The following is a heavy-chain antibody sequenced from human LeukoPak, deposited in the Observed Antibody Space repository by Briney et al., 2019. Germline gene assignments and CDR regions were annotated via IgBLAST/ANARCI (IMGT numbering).Heavy chain of an antibody. CDR2: ISGGGGST. CDR3: AKEGIELWFGSAYYYYYMDV. V-gene: IGHV3-23*01. J-gene: IGHJ6*03. Sequence: GGSLRLSCAASGFSLTTYAMGWVRQAPGKGLEWVSAISGGGGSTYYADSVKGRFTISRDNSKNTLYLQMNSLRAEDTAVYYCAKEGIELWFGSAYYYYYMDVWGKGTTVTVSS. CDR1: GFSLTTYA. D-gene: IGHD3-10*01.